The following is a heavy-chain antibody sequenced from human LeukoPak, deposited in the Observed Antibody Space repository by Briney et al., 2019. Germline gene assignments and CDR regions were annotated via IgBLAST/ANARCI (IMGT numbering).Heavy chain of an antibody. CDR1: GFTFSSYA. J-gene: IGHJ6*02. D-gene: IGHD6-13*01. CDR2: ISYDGSNK. V-gene: IGHV3-30-3*01. CDR3: ARGDSSSWYAYGYYYGMDV. Sequence: GGSLRLSCAASGFTFSSYAVHWVRQAPGKGLEWVAVISYDGSNKYYADSVKGRFTISRDNSKNTLYLQMNSLRAEDTAVYYCARGDSSSWYAYGYYYGMDVWGQGTTVTVSS.